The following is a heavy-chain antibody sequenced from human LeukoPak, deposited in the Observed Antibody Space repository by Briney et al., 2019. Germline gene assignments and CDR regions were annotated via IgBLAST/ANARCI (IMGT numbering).Heavy chain of an antibody. CDR2: MYYSGST. V-gene: IGHV4-39*01. CDR1: GGSISSSSYY. D-gene: IGHD1-26*01. CDR3: ARHLLRDLDY. Sequence: LTCTVSGGSISSSSYYWGWISQPRGKGLGWIGSMYYSGSTYYNPSLKSRFTISVDRSKNQFSLKLISVTAADTAVYYCARHLLRDLDYWGQGTLVTVSS. J-gene: IGHJ4*02.